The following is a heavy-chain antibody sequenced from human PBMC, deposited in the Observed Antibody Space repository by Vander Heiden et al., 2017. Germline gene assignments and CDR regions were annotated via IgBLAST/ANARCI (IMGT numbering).Heavy chain of an antibody. CDR1: GFTFSSYG. V-gene: IGHV3-33*01. Sequence: QVQLVESGGGVVQPGRSLRLPCAASGFTFSSYGMHWVRQAPGKGLEWVAVIWYDGSNKYYADSVKGRFTISRDNSKNTLYLQMNSLRAEDTAVYYCARATVVPAAIGSLDVWGQGTTVTVSS. CDR3: ARATVVPAAIGSLDV. D-gene: IGHD2-2*02. J-gene: IGHJ6*02. CDR2: IWYDGSNK.